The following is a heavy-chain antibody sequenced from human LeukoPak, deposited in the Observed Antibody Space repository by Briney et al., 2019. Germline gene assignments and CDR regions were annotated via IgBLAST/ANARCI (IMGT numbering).Heavy chain of an antibody. D-gene: IGHD5-12*01. Sequence: GRSMTLARPLYTLSLSSTWLHWVSHPPGKGRVWDSRINSVGTSTVYADAVRGRFSIARDDANNLLYLQMNSLRAEGAAVYYWAKGYSGYDYYFDYWGQGTLVTVSS. CDR3: AKGYSGYDYYFDY. CDR1: TLSLSSTW. CDR2: INSVGTST. V-gene: IGHV3-74*01. J-gene: IGHJ4*02.